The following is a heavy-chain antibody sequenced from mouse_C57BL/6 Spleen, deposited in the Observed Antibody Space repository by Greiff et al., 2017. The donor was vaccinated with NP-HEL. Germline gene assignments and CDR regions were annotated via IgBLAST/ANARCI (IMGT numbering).Heavy chain of an antibody. CDR2: INYDGSST. V-gene: IGHV5-16*01. CDR1: GFTFSDYY. CDR3: ARDPPDY. J-gene: IGHJ2*01. Sequence: EVNVVESEGGLVQPGSSMKLSCTASGFTFSDYYMAWVRQVPEKGLEWVANINYDGSSTYYLDSLKSRFIISRDNAKNILYLQMSSLKSEDTATYYCARDPPDYWGQGTTLTVSS.